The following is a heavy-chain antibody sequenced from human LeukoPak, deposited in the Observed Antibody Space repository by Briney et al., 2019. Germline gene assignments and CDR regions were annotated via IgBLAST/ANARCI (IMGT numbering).Heavy chain of an antibody. CDR3: ARDQRTYYLGSGSYYKVGRLDF. CDR2: VIPVLETS. V-gene: IGHV1-69*13. Sequence: ASVNVSCKSSGENLNNYLITWVRQAPGQGLEWMGGVIPVLETSNYAQKFRGRITITADESTNTAYMELSGLRSEDTAVYYCARDQRTYYLGSGSYYKVGRLDFWGQGTLVTVSS. D-gene: IGHD3-10*01. J-gene: IGHJ4*02. CDR1: GENLNNYL.